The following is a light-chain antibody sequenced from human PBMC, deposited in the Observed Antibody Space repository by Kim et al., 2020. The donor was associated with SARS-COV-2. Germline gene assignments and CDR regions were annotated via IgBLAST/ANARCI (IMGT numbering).Light chain of an antibody. CDR3: QKCDSAPWT. Sequence: DIQMTQSPSSLSASVGDGVTITCRASRGISNHLAWYQQKPGEVPKLLIYAASALQTGVPSRFRGNGSGTDFTLTISSLQPEDVATYYCQKCDSAPWTFGQGTKVDIK. CDR1: RGISNH. V-gene: IGKV1-27*01. J-gene: IGKJ1*01. CDR2: AAS.